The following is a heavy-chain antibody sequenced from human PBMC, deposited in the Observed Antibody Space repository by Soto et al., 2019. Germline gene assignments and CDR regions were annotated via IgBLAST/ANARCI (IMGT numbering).Heavy chain of an antibody. Sequence: SLRLSCAASRFTFSNYGMHWVRQAPGKGLEWVTVISSDGNSKIYADSVKDRFTISRDNSKNTLSLQMNSLRAEDTAVYYCGRDVYAYGGHQIDYWGQGTLVTVSS. V-gene: IGHV3-33*01. D-gene: IGHD3-10*01. CDR3: GRDVYAYGGHQIDY. CDR1: RFTFSNYG. CDR2: ISSDGNSK. J-gene: IGHJ4*02.